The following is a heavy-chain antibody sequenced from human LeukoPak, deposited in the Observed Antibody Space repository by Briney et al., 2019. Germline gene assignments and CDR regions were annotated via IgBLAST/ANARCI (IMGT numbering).Heavy chain of an antibody. Sequence: ASVKVSCKVSGYSLTDFSINWVRQAPGKGFEWMGGFAPEDGERIYAQKFQGRVTMTDDTSADTAYMELSSLKPEDTAVYFCTAGVAVSRWYYFDYWGRGTLVTVSS. J-gene: IGHJ4*01. V-gene: IGHV1-24*01. CDR3: TAGVAVSRWYYFDY. CDR1: GYSLTDFS. CDR2: FAPEDGER. D-gene: IGHD6-13*01.